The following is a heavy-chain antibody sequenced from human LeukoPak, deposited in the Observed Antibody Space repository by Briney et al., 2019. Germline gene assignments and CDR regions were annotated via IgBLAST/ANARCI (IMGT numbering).Heavy chain of an antibody. Sequence: SETLSLTCTVSGGSISSYYWSWIRQPPGKGLEWIGYIYYSGSTYYNPSLKSRVTISVDTSKNQFSLKLSSVTAADTAVYYCARDSRPYYYDSSGYIDPWGQGTLVTVSS. CDR3: ARDSRPYYYDSSGYIDP. CDR1: GGSISSYY. V-gene: IGHV4-59*12. CDR2: IYYSGST. J-gene: IGHJ5*02. D-gene: IGHD3-22*01.